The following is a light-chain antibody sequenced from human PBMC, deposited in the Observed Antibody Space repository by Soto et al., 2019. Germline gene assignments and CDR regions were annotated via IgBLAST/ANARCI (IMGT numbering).Light chain of an antibody. CDR3: QSYDSSLIVSKV. V-gene: IGLV1-40*01. CDR1: SSNLGAGYD. CDR2: ANS. J-gene: IGLJ1*01. Sequence: QSVLTRPPSVSGAPGQRVTISCSGSSSNLGAGYDVQWYRQFPGTAPKLLIYANSVRPSGVPDRFSGSKSGTSASLAITGLQAEDEADYYCQSYDSSLIVSKVFGTGTKLTVL.